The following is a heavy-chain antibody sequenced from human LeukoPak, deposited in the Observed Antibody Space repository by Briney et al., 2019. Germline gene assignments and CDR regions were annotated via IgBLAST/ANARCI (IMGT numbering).Heavy chain of an antibody. Sequence: PSETLSLTCAVYGGSFSDYYWTWIRQLPGKGLEWIGEINHGGTTNYTPSLKSRVTISVDTSKNQFSLKLSSVTAADTAVYYCAGHHPRNTVDFWGQGTLVTVSS. CDR2: INHGGTT. V-gene: IGHV4-34*01. CDR3: AGHHPRNTVDF. D-gene: IGHD2-8*02. J-gene: IGHJ4*02. CDR1: GGSFSDYY.